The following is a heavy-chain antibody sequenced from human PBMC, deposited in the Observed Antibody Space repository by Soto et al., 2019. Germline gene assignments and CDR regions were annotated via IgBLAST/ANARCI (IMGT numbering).Heavy chain of an antibody. V-gene: IGHV1-69*13. J-gene: IGHJ3*02. CDR3: ARAYMAVAGPGAFDI. Sequence: SVKVSCKASGGTFSSYAISWVRQAPGQGLEWMGGIIPIFGTANYAQKFQGRVTITADESTSTAYMELSSLRSEDTAVYYCARAYMAVAGPGAFDIWGQGTMVTV. D-gene: IGHD6-19*01. CDR1: GGTFSSYA. CDR2: IIPIFGTA.